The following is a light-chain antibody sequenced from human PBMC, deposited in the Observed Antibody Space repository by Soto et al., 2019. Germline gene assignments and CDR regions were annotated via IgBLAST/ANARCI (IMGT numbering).Light chain of an antibody. J-gene: IGLJ1*01. V-gene: IGLV2-14*03. Sequence: QSALTQPASVSGSPGQSITISCTGTSSDVGGYNYVSWFQHHPGKAPKLVISDVSNRPSGVSNRFSGSKSGDTASLTISGLQAEDEADYYCCSYTSSSTYVFGTGTKVTVL. CDR2: DVS. CDR3: CSYTSSSTYV. CDR1: SSDVGGYNY.